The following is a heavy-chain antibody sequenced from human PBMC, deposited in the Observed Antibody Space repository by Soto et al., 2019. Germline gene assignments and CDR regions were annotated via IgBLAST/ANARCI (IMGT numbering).Heavy chain of an antibody. V-gene: IGHV1-18*01. Sequence: ASVKVSWKASGYTLTSYGISWVRQAPGQGLEWMGWISAYNGNTKYAQKLQGRVTMTRDTSTSTVYMELSSLRSEDTAVYYCASAPLRFLEWLSRKHYYYYGMDVWGQGTTVTVSS. CDR1: GYTLTSYG. CDR3: ASAPLRFLEWLSRKHYYYYGMDV. CDR2: ISAYNGNT. J-gene: IGHJ6*02. D-gene: IGHD3-3*01.